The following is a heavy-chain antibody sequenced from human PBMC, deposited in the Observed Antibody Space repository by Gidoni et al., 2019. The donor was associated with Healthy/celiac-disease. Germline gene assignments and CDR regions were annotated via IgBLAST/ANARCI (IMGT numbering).Heavy chain of an antibody. CDR3: AKTRDGYNSYYYYYGMDV. V-gene: IGHV3-23*01. D-gene: IGHD5-12*01. CDR2: ISGSGGST. J-gene: IGHJ6*02. CDR1: AFTFSSYA. Sequence: EVQLLESGGGLVQPGGSLTLSCAASAFTFSSYAMSWVRRAPGKGLEWVSAISGSGGSTYYADSVKGRFTISRDNSKNTLYLQMNSLRAEDTAVYYCAKTRDGYNSYYYYYGMDVWGQGTTVTVSS.